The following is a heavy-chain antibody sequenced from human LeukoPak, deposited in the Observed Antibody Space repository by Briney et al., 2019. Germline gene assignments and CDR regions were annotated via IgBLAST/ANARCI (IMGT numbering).Heavy chain of an antibody. D-gene: IGHD2-15*01. CDR1: GYTFIGYY. CDR2: INYHRGGT. Sequence: PSVKVSCKASGYTFIGYYMHWVRQAPGQGLEWMGWINYHRGGTNFAQNFQGRVTMTRDTSINTAYMELSRLRSDDTAVYYCARAGCSAGTCFSSEHNWFDPWGQGTLVTVSS. J-gene: IGHJ5*02. V-gene: IGHV1-2*02. CDR3: ARAGCSAGTCFSSEHNWFDP.